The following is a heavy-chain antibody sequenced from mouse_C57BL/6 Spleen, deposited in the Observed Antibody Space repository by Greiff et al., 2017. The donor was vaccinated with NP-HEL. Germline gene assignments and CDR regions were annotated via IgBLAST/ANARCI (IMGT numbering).Heavy chain of an antibody. J-gene: IGHJ2*01. V-gene: IGHV1-81*01. CDR2: IYPRSGNT. Sequence: VQLQQSGAELARPGASVKLSCKASGYTFTSYGISWVKQRPGQGLEWIGEIYPRSGNTYYNEKFKGKATLTADKSSSTAYMELRSLTSEDSAVYFCARILYGIYFDYWGQGTTLTVSS. CDR3: ARILYGIYFDY. CDR1: GYTFTSYG. D-gene: IGHD2-1*01.